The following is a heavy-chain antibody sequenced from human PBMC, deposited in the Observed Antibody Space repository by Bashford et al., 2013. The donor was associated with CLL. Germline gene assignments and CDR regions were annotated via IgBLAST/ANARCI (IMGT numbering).Heavy chain of an antibody. CDR3: VRGVAPSDTALAD. V-gene: IGHV4-59*12. CDR1: GGSISSYY. J-gene: IGHJ4*02. CDR2: IYYSGST. Sequence: SETLSLTCTVSGGSISSYYWSWIRQPPGKGLEWIGYIYYSGSTNYNPSLKSRVTMSVDTSKNQFSLQLNSVIPEDTAVYYCVRGVAPSDTALADWGQGTLVTVSS. D-gene: IGHD5-18*01.